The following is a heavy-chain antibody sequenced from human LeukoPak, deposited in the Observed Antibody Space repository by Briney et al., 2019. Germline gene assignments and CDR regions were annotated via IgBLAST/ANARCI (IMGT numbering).Heavy chain of an antibody. CDR2: IYYSGSI. CDR3: ARDVLPDY. CDR1: GVSISTYY. V-gene: IGHV4-59*01. J-gene: IGHJ4*02. Sequence: SETLSLTCTASGVSISTYYWSWIRQPPGKGLEWIGYIYYSGSITYNPSLKSRVTISVDTSKNQFSLKLTSVTAADTAVYYCARDVLPDYWGQGTLVTVSS.